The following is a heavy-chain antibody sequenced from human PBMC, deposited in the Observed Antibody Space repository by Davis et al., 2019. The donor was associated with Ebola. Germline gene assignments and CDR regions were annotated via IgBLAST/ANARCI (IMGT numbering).Heavy chain of an antibody. J-gene: IGHJ4*02. CDR3: AERGGSV. Sequence: PSETLSLTCTVSGDSISGFYWSWIRQPAGKGLEWIGRLFSSGTTHYNPSLKSRVTMSVDTPKRQFSLTLSSVTAADTAMYYCAERGGSVWGQGTLVTVSS. V-gene: IGHV4-4*07. CDR2: LFSSGTT. CDR1: GDSISGFY. D-gene: IGHD3-16*01.